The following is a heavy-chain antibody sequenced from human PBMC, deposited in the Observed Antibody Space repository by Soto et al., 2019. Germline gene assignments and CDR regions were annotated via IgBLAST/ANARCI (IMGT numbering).Heavy chain of an antibody. Sequence: MQMVESGGGSVQPGGSLRLSCAASGFPFSHYWMNWVRQTPGKGLVWVSRINPAGTITNYADSVEGRFTISRDNADSAWVLQMNSLSAADTAIYYCTSDTFGIRETWGEGTLVTVSS. D-gene: IGHD3-16*01. CDR1: GFPFSHYW. J-gene: IGHJ5*02. V-gene: IGHV3-74*01. CDR3: TSDTFGIRET. CDR2: INPAGTIT.